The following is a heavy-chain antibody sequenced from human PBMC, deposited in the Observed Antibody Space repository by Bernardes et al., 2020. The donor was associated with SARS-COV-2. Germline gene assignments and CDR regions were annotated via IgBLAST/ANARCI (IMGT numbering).Heavy chain of an antibody. D-gene: IGHD3-10*01. CDR3: ARHLGIRQPGDY. Sequence: GESLKISCKGSGYIFTSYWIGWGRQMPGKGLEWMGIIYPGDSDTRYSPSFQGQVTISADRSISTAYLQWSSLKASDTATYYCARHLGIRQPGDYWGQGTLVTVSS. J-gene: IGHJ4*02. CDR1: GYIFTSYW. V-gene: IGHV5-51*01. CDR2: IYPGDSDT.